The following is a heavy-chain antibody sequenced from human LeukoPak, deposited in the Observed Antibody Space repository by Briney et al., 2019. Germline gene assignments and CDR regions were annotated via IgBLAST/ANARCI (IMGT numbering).Heavy chain of an antibody. CDR3: ARPYAQKGIAAAFDY. CDR2: IDPRDSYT. V-gene: IGHV5-10-1*01. Sequence: KPGESLRISCKGSGYSFTNYWISWVRQMPDKGLEWLGRIDPRDSYTNYSPSFQGHVTISADKSISTAYLQWSSLKASDTAMYYCARPYAQKGIAAAFDYWGQGTLVTVSS. D-gene: IGHD6-13*01. J-gene: IGHJ4*02. CDR1: GYSFTNYW.